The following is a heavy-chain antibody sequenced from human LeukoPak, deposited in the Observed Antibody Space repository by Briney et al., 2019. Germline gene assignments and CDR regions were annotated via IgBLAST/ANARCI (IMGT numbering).Heavy chain of an antibody. V-gene: IGHV1-69*06. CDR3: AGGSGSYSVGYYYYYGMDV. Sequence: SVKVSCKASGGTFSSYAISWVRQAPGQGLEWMGGIIPIFGTANYAQRFQGRVTITADKSTSTAYMELSSLRSEDTAVYYCAGGSGSYSVGYYYYYGMDVWGKGTTVTVSS. CDR1: GGTFSSYA. CDR2: IIPIFGTA. D-gene: IGHD3-10*01. J-gene: IGHJ6*04.